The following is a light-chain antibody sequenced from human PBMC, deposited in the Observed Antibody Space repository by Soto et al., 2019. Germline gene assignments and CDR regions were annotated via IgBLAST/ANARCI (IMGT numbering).Light chain of an antibody. V-gene: IGLV2-8*01. CDR2: EVS. CDR1: SSDVGGYNY. J-gene: IGLJ3*02. CDR3: SSYAGSNNLWV. Sequence: QSALTQPPSASGSPGQSVTISCTGTSSDVGGYNYVSWYQQHPGKAPKLMIYEVSKWPSGVPDRFSGSKSGNTASLTVSGLQAEDEADYYCSSYAGSNNLWVFGGGTKLTVL.